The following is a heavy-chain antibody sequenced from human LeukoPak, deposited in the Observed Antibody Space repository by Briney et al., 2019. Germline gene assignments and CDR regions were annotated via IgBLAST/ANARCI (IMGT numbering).Heavy chain of an antibody. D-gene: IGHD5/OR15-5a*01. CDR3: ARDSGRGVYEDY. J-gene: IGHJ4*02. CDR1: GFTFSSYE. Sequence: PGGSLRLSCAASGFTFSSYEMNWVRQAPGRGLEWVSYISSSGSTIYYADSVKGRFTISRDNAKNSLYLQMNSLRAEDTAVYYCARDSGRGVYEDYWGQGTLVTVSS. V-gene: IGHV3-48*03. CDR2: ISSSGSTI.